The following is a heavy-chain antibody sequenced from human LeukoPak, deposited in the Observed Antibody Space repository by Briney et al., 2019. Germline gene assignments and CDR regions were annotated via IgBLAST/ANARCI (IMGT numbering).Heavy chain of an antibody. Sequence: KPSETLSLTCAVYGGSFSGYYWSWIRQPPGKGLEWIGEINHSGSTNYNPSLKSRVTISVDTSKNQFSLKLSSVTAADTAVYYCARVLHSGDYREDTFFKPDAFDIWGQGTMVTVSS. CDR2: INHSGST. D-gene: IGHD4-17*01. CDR3: ARVLHSGDYREDTFFKPDAFDI. J-gene: IGHJ3*02. V-gene: IGHV4-34*01. CDR1: GGSFSGYY.